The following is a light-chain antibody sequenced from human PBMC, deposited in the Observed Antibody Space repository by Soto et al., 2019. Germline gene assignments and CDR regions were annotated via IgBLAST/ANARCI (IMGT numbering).Light chain of an antibody. CDR1: SSNIGANYD. CDR3: QSYDSSLGDSV. Sequence: QSVLTQPPSVSGAPGQRVTISCTGGSSNIGANYDVHWYQQVPRTAPKLLIYGNTNRPSGVPDRFSGSKSGTSAYLAITGLQAEDEADYYCQSYDSSLGDSVFGGGTKLTVL. CDR2: GNT. V-gene: IGLV1-40*01. J-gene: IGLJ2*01.